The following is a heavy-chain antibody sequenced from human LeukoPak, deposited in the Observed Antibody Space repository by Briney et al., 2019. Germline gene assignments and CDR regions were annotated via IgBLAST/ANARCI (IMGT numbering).Heavy chain of an antibody. CDR2: ISWNSGSI. V-gene: IGHV3-9*01. D-gene: IGHD1-26*01. CDR1: GFTFDDYA. CDR3: AKGGSYEVSWAPHDAFDI. Sequence: GGSLRLSCAASGFTFDDYAMHWVRQAPGKGLEWVSGISWNSGSIGYADSVKGRFTISRDNAKNSLYLQMNSLRAEDTALYYCAKGGSYEVSWAPHDAFDIWGQGTMVTVSS. J-gene: IGHJ3*02.